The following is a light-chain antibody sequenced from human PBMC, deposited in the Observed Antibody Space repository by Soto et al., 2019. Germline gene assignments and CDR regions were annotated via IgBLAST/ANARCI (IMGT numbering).Light chain of an antibody. J-gene: IGKJ5*01. CDR2: DAS. V-gene: IGKV3D-20*02. CDR3: QQRSNWPIT. Sequence: EILLTQSPGTLSLSPGERATLSCRASQRVSSSYLAWYQQKPGQAPRLLIYDASNRATGIPARYSGGGSGTDFTLTISSLEPEDFAVYYCQQRSNWPITFGQGTRLEIK. CDR1: QRVSSSY.